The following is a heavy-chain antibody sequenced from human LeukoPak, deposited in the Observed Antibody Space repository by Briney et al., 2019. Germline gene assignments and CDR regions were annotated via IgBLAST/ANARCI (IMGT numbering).Heavy chain of an antibody. CDR3: ASPLRLNYYDSRMDY. J-gene: IGHJ4*02. CDR2: IKQDGSEK. V-gene: IGHV3-7*01. Sequence: WVRQSPGKGLEWVANIKQDGSEKSYVDSVKGRFTISRDNAKNSLYLQMNSLRAEDTAVYYCASPLRLNYYDSRMDYWGQGTLVTVSS. D-gene: IGHD3-22*01.